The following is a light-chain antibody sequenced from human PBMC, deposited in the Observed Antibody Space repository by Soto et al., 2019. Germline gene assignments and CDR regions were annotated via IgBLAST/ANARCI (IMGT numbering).Light chain of an antibody. CDR1: QSVSSN. CDR2: DAS. V-gene: IGKV3-15*01. CDR3: QQYNTWHQYT. Sequence: DIVMTQSPGTLSLSPGERATLSCRASQSVSSNLAWYQQKPGQAPRLLIYDASTRATGIPARFSGSGSETDFTLSISSLQSEDFAVYFCQQYNTWHQYTFGQGNKMEI. J-gene: IGKJ2*01.